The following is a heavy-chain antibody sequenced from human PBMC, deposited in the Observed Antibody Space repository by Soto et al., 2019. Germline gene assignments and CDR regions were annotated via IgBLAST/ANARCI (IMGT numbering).Heavy chain of an antibody. CDR1: GDSISSGDYY. D-gene: IGHD2-15*01. CDR2: IYYTGST. V-gene: IGHV4-30-4*01. Sequence: KTSETLSLTCSVSGDSISSGDYYWSWIRQPPGKGLEWIGYIYYTGSTYYNPSLGSRLIISVDTSKNHFSLRLTSLTAADAAVYYCATSDATGHRFWGQGALVTVSS. CDR3: ATSDATGHRF. J-gene: IGHJ4*02.